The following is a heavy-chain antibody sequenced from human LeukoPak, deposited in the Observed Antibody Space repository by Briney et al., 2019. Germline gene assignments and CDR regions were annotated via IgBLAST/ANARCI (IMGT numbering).Heavy chain of an antibody. CDR1: GFTFSSYG. CDR2: ISYDGSNK. J-gene: IGHJ4*02. D-gene: IGHD1-26*01. V-gene: IGHV3-30*03. CDR3: ARVATPNTRVGGFDY. Sequence: GGSLRLSCAASGFTFSSYGMHWVRQAPGKGLEWVAVISYDGSNKYYADSVKGRFTIARDNSKNTLYLQMNSLRAEDTAVYYCARVATPNTRVGGFDYWGQGTLVTVSS.